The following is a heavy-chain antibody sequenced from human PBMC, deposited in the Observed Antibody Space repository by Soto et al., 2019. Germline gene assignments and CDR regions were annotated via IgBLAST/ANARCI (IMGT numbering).Heavy chain of an antibody. D-gene: IGHD2-15*01. J-gene: IGHJ4*02. V-gene: IGHV3-48*01. CDR1: GFTFSSYS. Sequence: EVQLVESGGGLVQPGGSPRLSCAASGFTFSSYSMNWVRQAPGKGLEWVSYISSSSSTIYYADSVKGRFTISRDNAKNSLYLQMNSLRAEDTAVYYCARDLSSYNYLCSGGSCYFDYWGQGTLVTVSS. CDR2: ISSSSSTI. CDR3: ARDLSSYNYLCSGGSCYFDY.